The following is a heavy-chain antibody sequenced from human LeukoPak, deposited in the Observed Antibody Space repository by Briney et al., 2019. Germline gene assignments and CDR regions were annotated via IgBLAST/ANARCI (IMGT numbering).Heavy chain of an antibody. CDR1: GGSFSGYY. J-gene: IGHJ4*02. D-gene: IGHD5-24*01. V-gene: IGHV4-34*01. CDR2: IYHSGST. Sequence: PSETLSLTCAVYGGSFSGYYWNWIRQPPGKGLEWIGEIYHSGSTNYNSSLKSRVAISVDTSKNQFSLKLSSVTAADTAVYYCARLEERLGYYFDYWGQGTLVTVSS. CDR3: ARLEERLGYYFDY.